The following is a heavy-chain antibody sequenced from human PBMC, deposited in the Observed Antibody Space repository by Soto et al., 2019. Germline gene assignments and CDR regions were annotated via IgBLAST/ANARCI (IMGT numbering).Heavy chain of an antibody. V-gene: IGHV4-59*01. D-gene: IGHD2-2*01. Sequence: SETLSLTCTVSGGSISSYYWSWIRQPPGKGLEWIGYIYYSGSTNYNPSLKSRVNISVDTSKNQFSLKLSSVTAADTAVYYCARVGRYQLLELPNYYYYMDVWGKGTTVTVSS. CDR2: IYYSGST. J-gene: IGHJ6*03. CDR3: ARVGRYQLLELPNYYYYMDV. CDR1: GGSISSYY.